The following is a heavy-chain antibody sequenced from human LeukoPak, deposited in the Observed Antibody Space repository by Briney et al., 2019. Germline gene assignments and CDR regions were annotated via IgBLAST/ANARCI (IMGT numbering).Heavy chain of an antibody. V-gene: IGHV1-2*02. Sequence: ASVKVSCKASGYTFTAYHLHWVRQAPGQGLEWMGWINPNNGGTNYAQKFQGRLTMTRDTSISTAYMELNRLRSDDTAVYYCAREMSATVTPFDYWGQGTLVTVSS. J-gene: IGHJ4*02. CDR1: GYTFTAYH. CDR2: INPNNGGT. D-gene: IGHD4-17*01. CDR3: AREMSATVTPFDY.